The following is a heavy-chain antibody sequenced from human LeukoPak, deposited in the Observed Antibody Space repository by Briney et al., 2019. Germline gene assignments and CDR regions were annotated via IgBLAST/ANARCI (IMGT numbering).Heavy chain of an antibody. J-gene: IGHJ4*02. CDR1: GYTFTGYY. Sequence: ASVKVSCKASGYTFTGYYIHWVRQAPGQGLEWMGWISAYNGNTNYAQKLQGRVTMTPDTSTSTAYMELRSLRSDDTAVYYCARMVAATIALDYWGQGTLVTVSS. CDR2: ISAYNGNT. D-gene: IGHD2-15*01. CDR3: ARMVAATIALDY. V-gene: IGHV1-18*04.